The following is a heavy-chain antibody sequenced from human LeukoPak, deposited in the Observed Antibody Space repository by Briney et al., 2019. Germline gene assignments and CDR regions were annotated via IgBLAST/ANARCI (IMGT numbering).Heavy chain of an antibody. J-gene: IGHJ4*01. D-gene: IGHD5-12*01. Sequence: SETLSLTCAVYGGSFSGYYWSWIRQPPGKGLEWIGEINHSGSTNYNPSLKSRVTISVDTSKNQFSLKLSSVTAADTAVYYCARLDSGYALDYWGHGTLVTVSS. V-gene: IGHV4-34*01. CDR3: ARLDSGYALDY. CDR1: GGSFSGYY. CDR2: INHSGST.